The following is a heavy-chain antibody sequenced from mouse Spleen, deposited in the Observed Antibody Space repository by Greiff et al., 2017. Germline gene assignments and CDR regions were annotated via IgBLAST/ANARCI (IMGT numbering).Heavy chain of an antibody. J-gene: IGHJ3*01. D-gene: IGHD2-12*01. Sequence: VQLKESGPELVKPGASVKISCKASGYSFTGYNMNWVKQSHEKSLEWIGEINPSTGGTTYNQKFKAKATLTVDKSSSTAYMQLKSLTSEDSAVYYCARSHDGMFAYWGQGTLVTVSA. CDR1: GYSFTGYN. V-gene: IGHV1-42*01. CDR3: ARSHDGMFAY. CDR2: INPSTGGT.